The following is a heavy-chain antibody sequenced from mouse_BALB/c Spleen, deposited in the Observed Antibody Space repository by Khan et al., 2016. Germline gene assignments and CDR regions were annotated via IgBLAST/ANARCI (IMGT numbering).Heavy chain of an antibody. CDR1: GYTFSTYW. CDR2: ILPGSGSI. CDR3: SRGLGRGYFDY. Sequence: QVQLQQSGAELMKPGASVKISCKATGYTFSTYWIEWVKQRPGHGLEWIGEILPGSGSINYNEKFKGKATFTADTSSNTAYMQLSSLTSEDSAVYYCSRGLGRGYFDYWGQGTTLTVSS. V-gene: IGHV1-9*01. J-gene: IGHJ2*01.